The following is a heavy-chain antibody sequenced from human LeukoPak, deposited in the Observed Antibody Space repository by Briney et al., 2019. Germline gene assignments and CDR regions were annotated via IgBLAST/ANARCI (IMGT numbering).Heavy chain of an antibody. CDR1: RFIFSSYG. V-gene: IGHV3-23*01. CDR2: ISGSGGST. CDR3: AELGITMIGGV. J-gene: IGHJ6*04. Sequence: GGSLRLSCAASRFIFSSYGMSWVRQAPGKGLKWVSAISGSGGSTYYADSVKGRFTISRDNSKNTLYLQMNSLRAEDTAVYYCAELGITMIGGVWGKGTTVTISS. D-gene: IGHD3-10*02.